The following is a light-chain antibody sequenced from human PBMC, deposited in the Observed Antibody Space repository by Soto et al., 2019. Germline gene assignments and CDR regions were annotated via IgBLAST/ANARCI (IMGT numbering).Light chain of an antibody. CDR3: AAWDDSLNGRV. J-gene: IGLJ3*02. V-gene: IGLV1-44*01. CDR1: SSNIGSNT. CDR2: SNN. Sequence: QPVLTQPPSASGTPGQRVTISCSGSSSNIGSNTVNWYQQLPGTAPKLLIYSNNQRPSGVPGRFSGSKSGTSASLAISGLQSEDEADYYCAAWDDSLNGRVFGGGTKVTVL.